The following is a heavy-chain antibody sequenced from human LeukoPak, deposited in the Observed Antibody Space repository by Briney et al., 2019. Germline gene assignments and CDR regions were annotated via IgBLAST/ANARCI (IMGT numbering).Heavy chain of an antibody. CDR3: AGEAFTGIAGANVDYFDY. J-gene: IGHJ4*02. CDR1: GYTFTGYY. D-gene: IGHD1-26*01. CDR2: INPNSGGT. Sequence: GASVKVSCKASGYTFTGYYMHWVRQAPGQGLEWMGWINPNSGGTNYAQKFQGRVTMTRDTSISTAYMELSRLRSDDTAVYYCAGEAFTGIAGANVDYFDYWGQGTLVTVSS. V-gene: IGHV1-2*02.